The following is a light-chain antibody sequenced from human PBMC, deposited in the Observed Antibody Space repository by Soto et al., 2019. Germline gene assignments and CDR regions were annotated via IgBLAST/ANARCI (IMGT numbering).Light chain of an antibody. CDR3: QQSYCTPIP. J-gene: IGKJ5*01. Sequence: DVKMPLSAASLSASKGDRVTINCRASQSISFYLNWYRQKPGNSPKVLIYAASNLQTGVPSRFSGSGSGTDFTLTINSLQPEDFATYSCQQSYCTPIPVGQGTRPAIK. CDR2: AAS. V-gene: IGKV1-39*01. CDR1: QSISFY.